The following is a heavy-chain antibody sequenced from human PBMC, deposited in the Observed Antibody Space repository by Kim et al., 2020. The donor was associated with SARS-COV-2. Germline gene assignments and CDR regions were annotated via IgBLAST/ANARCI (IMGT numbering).Heavy chain of an antibody. CDR1: GFTFSSYG. V-gene: IGHV3-30*18. Sequence: GGSLRLSCAASGFTFSSYGMHWVRQAPGKGLEWVAVISYDGSNKYYADSVKGRFTISRDNSKNTLYLQMNSLRAEDTAVYYCAKDLGRVRITTDLWGRGT. D-gene: IGHD3-10*01. CDR3: AKDLGRVRITTDL. CDR2: ISYDGSNK. J-gene: IGHJ2*01.